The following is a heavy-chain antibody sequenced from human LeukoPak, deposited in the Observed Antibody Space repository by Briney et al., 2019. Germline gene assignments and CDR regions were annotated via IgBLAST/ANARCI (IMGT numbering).Heavy chain of an antibody. V-gene: IGHV1-18*03. CDR1: GYTFTSYG. Sequence: ASVKVSCKASGYTFTSYGISWVRQAPGQGLEWMGWISSYNGNTNYAQKLQGRVTMSTDTSTGTAYMELRSLRSDDMTVYYCAPRVAVARRDAFDIWGQGTMVTVSS. D-gene: IGHD6-19*01. CDR2: ISSYNGNT. J-gene: IGHJ3*02. CDR3: APRVAVARRDAFDI.